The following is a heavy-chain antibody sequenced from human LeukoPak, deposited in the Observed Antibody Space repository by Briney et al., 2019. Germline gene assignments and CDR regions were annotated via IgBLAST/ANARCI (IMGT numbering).Heavy chain of an antibody. CDR3: AKDLYYYDSSGSYSAAFDI. D-gene: IGHD3-22*01. V-gene: IGHV3-9*01. CDR2: ISWNSGSI. CDR1: GFTFDDYA. J-gene: IGHJ3*02. Sequence: SGRSLRLSCAAPGFTFDDYAMHWVRQAPGKGLEWVSGISWNSGSIGYADSVKGRFTISRDNAKNSLYLQMNSLRAEDTALYYCAKDLYYYDSSGSYSAAFDIWGQGTMVTVSS.